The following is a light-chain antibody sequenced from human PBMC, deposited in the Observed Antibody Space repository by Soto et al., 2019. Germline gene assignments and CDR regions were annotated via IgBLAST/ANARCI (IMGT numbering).Light chain of an antibody. V-gene: IGKV3-11*01. CDR2: GAS. CDR3: QQRSNWPPIT. J-gene: IGKJ4*01. CDR1: QGVSRY. Sequence: EIVLTQSPATLSLTPGERATLSCRASQGVSRYLAWYQQKPGQAPRLLIYGASHRATGIPARFSGSGSGTDFTLTINSLEPEDFAVYYCQQRSNWPPITFGGGTKVEIK.